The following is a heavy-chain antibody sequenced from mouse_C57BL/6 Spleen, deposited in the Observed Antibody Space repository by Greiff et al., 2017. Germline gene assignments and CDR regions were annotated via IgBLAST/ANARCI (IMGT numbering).Heavy chain of an antibody. CDR1: GYTFTSYW. Sequence: QVPLKQPGAELVRPGSSVKLSCKASGYTFTSYWMHWVKQRPIQGLEWIGNIDPSDSETHYNQKFKDKATLTVDKSSSTAYMQLSSLTSEGSAVYYCASYGNYVYAMDYWGQGTSVTVSS. V-gene: IGHV1-52*01. CDR2: IDPSDSET. J-gene: IGHJ4*01. D-gene: IGHD2-1*01. CDR3: ASYGNYVYAMDY.